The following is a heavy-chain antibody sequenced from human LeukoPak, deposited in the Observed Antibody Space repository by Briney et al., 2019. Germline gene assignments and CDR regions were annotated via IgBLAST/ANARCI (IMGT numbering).Heavy chain of an antibody. Sequence: SVKVSCKASGGTFSSYAISWVRQAPGQGLEWMGGIIPIFGTANYAQKFQGGVTITTDESTSTAYMELSSLRSEDTAVYYCARDFLIEGNNWFDPWGQGTLVTVSS. V-gene: IGHV1-69*05. CDR3: ARDFLIEGNNWFDP. J-gene: IGHJ5*02. CDR2: IIPIFGTA. D-gene: IGHD5-24*01. CDR1: GGTFSSYA.